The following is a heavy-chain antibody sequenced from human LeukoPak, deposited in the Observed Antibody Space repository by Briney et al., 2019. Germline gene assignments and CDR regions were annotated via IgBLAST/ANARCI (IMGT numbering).Heavy chain of an antibody. D-gene: IGHD3-10*01. CDR3: ATLGVLRFGEWISL. V-gene: IGHV3-23*01. J-gene: IGHJ2*01. CDR1: GFTFSSYA. CDR2: ISGSGGST. Sequence: GGSLRLSCAASGFTFSSYAMSWVRQAPGKGLEWVSAISGSGGSTYYADSVKGRFTISRDNSKNTLYLQMNSLRAEDTAVYYCATLGVLRFGEWISLWGRGTLVTVSS.